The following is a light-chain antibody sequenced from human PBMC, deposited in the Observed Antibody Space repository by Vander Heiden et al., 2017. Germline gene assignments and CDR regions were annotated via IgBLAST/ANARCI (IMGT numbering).Light chain of an antibody. CDR2: GKN. CDR1: SLRSYY. CDR3: NSRDSSGNHLRV. V-gene: IGLV3-19*01. Sequence: SSELTQDPAVSVGLGQTVRITCQGDSLRSYYASWYQQKPGQAPVLVIYGKNNRPSGIPDRFSGSSSGNTASLTITGAQAEDEADYYCNSRDSSGNHLRVFGGGTKLTVL. J-gene: IGLJ2*01.